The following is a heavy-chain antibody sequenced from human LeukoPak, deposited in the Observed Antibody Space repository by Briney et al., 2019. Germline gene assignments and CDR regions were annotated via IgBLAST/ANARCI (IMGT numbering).Heavy chain of an antibody. V-gene: IGHV3-48*04. D-gene: IGHD2-15*01. CDR2: ISSSDSTI. J-gene: IGHJ4*02. CDR1: GFTFSNYW. CDR3: ARSAWVDYFDY. Sequence: GGSLRLSCAASGFTFSNYWMSWVRQAPGKGLEWVSYISSSDSTIYYADSVKGRFTISRDNAKNSLYLQMNSLRAEDTAVYYCARSAWVDYFDYWGQGTLVTVSS.